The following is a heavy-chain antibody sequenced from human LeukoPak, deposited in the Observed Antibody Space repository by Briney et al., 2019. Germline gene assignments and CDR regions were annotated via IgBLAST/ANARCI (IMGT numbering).Heavy chain of an antibody. J-gene: IGHJ6*03. Sequence: SETLSLTCTVSGGSISSSSYYWGWIRQPPGKGLEWIGSIYYSGSTYYNPSLKSRVTISVDTSKNQFSLKLSSVTAADTAVYYCARGRMIYYYYMDVWGKGTTVTVSS. V-gene: IGHV4-39*01. CDR2: IYYSGST. CDR1: GGSISSSSYY. CDR3: ARGRMIYYYYMDV. D-gene: IGHD3-16*01.